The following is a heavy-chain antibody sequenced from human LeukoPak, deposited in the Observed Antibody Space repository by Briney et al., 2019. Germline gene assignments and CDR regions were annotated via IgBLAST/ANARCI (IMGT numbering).Heavy chain of an antibody. CDR2: IYYSGST. CDR3: ARGYCSSTSCYEGYYYYGMDV. CDR1: GGSISSYY. V-gene: IGHV4-59*01. Sequence: SETLSLTCTVSGGSISSYYWSWIRQPPGKGLEWIGYIYYSGSTNYNPSLKSRVTISADTSKNQFSLKLSSVTAADTAVYYCARGYCSSTSCYEGYYYYGMDVWGQGTTVTVSS. J-gene: IGHJ6*02. D-gene: IGHD2-2*01.